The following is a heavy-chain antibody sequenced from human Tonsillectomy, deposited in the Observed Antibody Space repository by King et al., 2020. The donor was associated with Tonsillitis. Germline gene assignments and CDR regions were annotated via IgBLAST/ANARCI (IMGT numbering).Heavy chain of an antibody. CDR3: ARNPYSGSYYTSSYYYYMDV. CDR1: GFNFSDYN. V-gene: IGHV3-21*01. Sequence: EVQLVESGGGLVKPGGSLRLSCAASGFNFSDYNMNWVRQAPGKGLEWVSSINSDSRYRYYADSVKGRFTISRDNAKNSLYLQMNSLRAEDTAVYYCARNPYSGSYYTSSYYYYMDVWGKGTTVTVSS. J-gene: IGHJ6*03. CDR2: INSDSRYR. D-gene: IGHD1-26*01.